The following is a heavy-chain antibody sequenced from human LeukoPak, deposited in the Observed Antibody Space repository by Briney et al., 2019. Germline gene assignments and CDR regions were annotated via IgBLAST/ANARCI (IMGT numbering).Heavy chain of an antibody. V-gene: IGHV3-33*08. CDR2: IWYDGSNK. CDR1: GFTFSDYA. Sequence: GGSMRLSCAASGFTFSDYAMHWVRQAPGKGLEWVAVIWYDGSNKYYADSVKGRFTISRDNSKNTLYLQMNSLRAEDTAVYYCAREPPGSGRQYYYYGMDVWGQGTTVTVSS. J-gene: IGHJ6*02. D-gene: IGHD2-15*01. CDR3: AREPPGSGRQYYYYGMDV.